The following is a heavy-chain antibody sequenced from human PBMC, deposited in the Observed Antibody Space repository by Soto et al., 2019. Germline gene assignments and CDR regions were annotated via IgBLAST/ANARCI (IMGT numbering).Heavy chain of an antibody. D-gene: IGHD6-13*01. V-gene: IGHV1-46*01. Sequence: QMQLVQSGAEVKRPGASVRVSCKSSGYTFTSFYIHWVRQAPGQGLEWMGIINPSGGITNFAQRFQGRVTMTMDMPTNTHYMELSSLKSDDTAVYYCACSPAFSSSWYGIPPDPSHGMDVWAQGTTVTVS. CDR3: ACSPAFSSSWYGIPPDPSHGMDV. CDR1: GYTFTSFY. J-gene: IGHJ6*02. CDR2: INPSGGIT.